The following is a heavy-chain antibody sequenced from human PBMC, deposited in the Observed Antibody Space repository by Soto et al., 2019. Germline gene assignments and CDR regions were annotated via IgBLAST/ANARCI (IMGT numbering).Heavy chain of an antibody. CDR1: GGSISSYY. V-gene: IGHV4-4*07. CDR3: ARAGTTVTTLWRAFDI. D-gene: IGHD4-17*01. Sequence: SETLSLTCTVSGGSISSYYWSWIRQPAGKGLEWIGRIYTSGSTNYSPSLKSRVTMSVDTSKNQFSLKLSSVTAADTAVYYCARAGTTVTTLWRAFDIWGQGTMVTVSS. J-gene: IGHJ3*02. CDR2: IYTSGST.